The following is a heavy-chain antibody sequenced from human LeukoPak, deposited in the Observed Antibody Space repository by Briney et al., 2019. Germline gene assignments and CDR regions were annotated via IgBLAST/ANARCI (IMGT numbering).Heavy chain of an antibody. CDR3: ARDDVLLGKYAFDI. V-gene: IGHV3-21*01. CDR2: ISSSSYI. J-gene: IGHJ3*02. CDR1: GFTFSSYS. D-gene: IGHD3-10*01. Sequence: GGSLRLSCAASGFTFSSYSMKWVRQAPGKGLEWVSSISSSSYIYYADSVKGRFTISRDNAKNSLYLQMNSLRAEDTAVYYCARDDVLLGKYAFDIWGQGTMVTVSS.